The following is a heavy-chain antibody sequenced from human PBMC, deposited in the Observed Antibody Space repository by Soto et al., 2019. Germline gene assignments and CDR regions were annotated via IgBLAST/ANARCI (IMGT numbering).Heavy chain of an antibody. CDR2: IYHSGST. Sequence: PSETLSLTCAVSGGSISSSNWWSWVRQPPGKGLEWIGEIYHSGSTNYNPSRKSRVTISVDKSKNQFSLKLSSVTAADTAVYYCLYGGDYYYYGMDVWGQGTTVTVSS. CDR1: GGSISSSNW. V-gene: IGHV4-4*02. J-gene: IGHJ6*02. CDR3: LYGGDYYYYGMDV. D-gene: IGHD3-10*01.